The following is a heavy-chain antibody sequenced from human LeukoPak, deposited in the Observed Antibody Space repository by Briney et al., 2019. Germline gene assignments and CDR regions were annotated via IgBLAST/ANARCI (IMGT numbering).Heavy chain of an antibody. V-gene: IGHV4-59*02. D-gene: IGHD6-19*01. Sequence: SETLSLTCTVSGGSVSTYYWSWIRQPPGKGLEWIGYIYSSGHTNYNPPLNSRVTISLDTSTNQFSLRLSSVTAADTAVYYCAREYSSGRLDYWGQGTLVTVSS. CDR3: AREYSSGRLDY. J-gene: IGHJ4*02. CDR1: GGSVSTYY. CDR2: IYSSGHT.